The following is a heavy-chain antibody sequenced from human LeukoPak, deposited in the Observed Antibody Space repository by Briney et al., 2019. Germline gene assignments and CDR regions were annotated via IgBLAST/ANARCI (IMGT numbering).Heavy chain of an antibody. CDR1: GFTFSSYW. J-gene: IGHJ4*02. D-gene: IGHD2-2*01. V-gene: IGHV3-74*01. CDR2: VNADGSAT. CDR3: TGASWDLAFDY. Sequence: GGSLRLSCAASGFTFSSYWMHWVRQAPGKGLVWVSRVNADGSATHYADSVKGRFTISRNNAENTVHLQMNSLRAVDTAVYYCTGASWDLAFDYWGQGILVSVSS.